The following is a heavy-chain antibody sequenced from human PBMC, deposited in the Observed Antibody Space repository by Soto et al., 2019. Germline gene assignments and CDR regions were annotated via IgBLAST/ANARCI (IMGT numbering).Heavy chain of an antibody. D-gene: IGHD6-19*01. V-gene: IGHV4-39*01. CDR3: ARAVGMDAFDR. CDR1: SGSISSSSYY. J-gene: IGHJ3*02. CDR2: IYYSGST. Sequence: SETLSLTCTVSSGSISSSSYYWGLIRQPPGKGPEWIGSIYYSGSTYYNPSLKSRVTISVDTSKNQFSLKLSSVTAADTAVYDGARAVGMDAFDRWGKGTMVTV.